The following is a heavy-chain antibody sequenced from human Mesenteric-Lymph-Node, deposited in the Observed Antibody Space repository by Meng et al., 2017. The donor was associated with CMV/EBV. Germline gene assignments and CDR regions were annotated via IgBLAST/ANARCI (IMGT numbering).Heavy chain of an antibody. D-gene: IGHD6-13*01. CDR2: INPNGGRT. V-gene: IGHV1-46*01. J-gene: IGHJ4*02. CDR3: AREESSIAAAGSVDY. Sequence: ASVKVSCKASGHIFTSYHIHWVRQAPGQGLEWMGIINPNGGRTIYAQKFQDRVTMTSDASTSTVYIEVNSLRSEDTAVYYCAREESSIAAAGSVDYWGQGSLVTVSS. CDR1: GHIFTSYH.